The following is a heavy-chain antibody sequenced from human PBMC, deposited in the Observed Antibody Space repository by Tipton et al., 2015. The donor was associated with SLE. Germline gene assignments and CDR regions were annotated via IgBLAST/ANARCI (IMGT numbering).Heavy chain of an antibody. CDR1: GGSISSIPYH. Sequence: TLSLTCTVSGGSISSIPYHWGWSRQPPGKGLEWIGSVYYSGSTYRNPSLKSRVTVSLGTSKNQFSLNLSSVTAADTAMYYCATTSCSGDSCLVDHWGQGTLVTVSS. D-gene: IGHD2-21*01. J-gene: IGHJ4*02. CDR3: ATTSCSGDSCLVDH. V-gene: IGHV4-39*07. CDR2: VYYSGST.